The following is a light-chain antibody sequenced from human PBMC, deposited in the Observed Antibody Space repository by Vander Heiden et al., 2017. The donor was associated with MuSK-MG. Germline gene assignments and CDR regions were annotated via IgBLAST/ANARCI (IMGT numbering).Light chain of an antibody. CDR2: KAS. J-gene: IGKJ1*01. Sequence: DTQMTQSPSTLSASVGDRVTITCRASQSISNWLAWYQQKPGKAPKLLIYKASSLESGVPSRFSGSGSGTEFTLTISSRQPDDFAAYYCQQDDSYSPLTFGQGTKVEIK. CDR3: QQDDSYSPLT. V-gene: IGKV1-5*03. CDR1: QSISNW.